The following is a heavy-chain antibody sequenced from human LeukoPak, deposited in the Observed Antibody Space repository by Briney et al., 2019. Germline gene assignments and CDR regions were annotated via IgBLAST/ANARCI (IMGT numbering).Heavy chain of an antibody. Sequence: GGSLRLSCAASGFTFSSYSMNWVRQAPGKGLEWVSSISSSSSYIYYADSVKGRFTISRDNAKNTLYLQMNSLRAEDTAVYYCARTAYAADHFDYWGQGTLVTVSS. CDR1: GFTFSSYS. CDR3: ARTAYAADHFDY. CDR2: ISSSSSYI. J-gene: IGHJ4*02. D-gene: IGHD6-13*01. V-gene: IGHV3-21*01.